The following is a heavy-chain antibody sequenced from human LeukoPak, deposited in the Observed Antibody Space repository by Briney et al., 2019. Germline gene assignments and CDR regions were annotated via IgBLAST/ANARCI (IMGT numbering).Heavy chain of an antibody. J-gene: IGHJ3*02. Sequence: GGSLRLSCAASGFTFSSYEMNWVRQAPGKGLEWVSYISESGSTIYYADSVKDRFTISRDNAKNSLYLQMNSLRAEDTALYYCAREGSSGFQRDDAFDMWGQGTMVTVSS. CDR1: GFTFSSYE. CDR3: AREGSSGFQRDDAFDM. D-gene: IGHD6-19*01. CDR2: ISESGSTI. V-gene: IGHV3-48*03.